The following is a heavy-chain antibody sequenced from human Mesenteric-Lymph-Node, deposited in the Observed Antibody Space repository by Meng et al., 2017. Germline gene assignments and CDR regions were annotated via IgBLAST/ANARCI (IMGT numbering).Heavy chain of an antibody. CDR3: ARGLSSQCFNP. Sequence: VHLQQWGWGLLKPSETLSLTCAVYGVSFSGYYWSWIRQPPGKGLEWVSAISGSGGSTYYADSVKGRFTISRDNSKNTLYLQMNSLRAEDTAVYYCARGLSSQCFNPWGQGTLVTASS. J-gene: IGHJ5*02. CDR1: GVSFSGYY. V-gene: IGHV3-23*01. CDR2: ISGSGGST. D-gene: IGHD2-2*01.